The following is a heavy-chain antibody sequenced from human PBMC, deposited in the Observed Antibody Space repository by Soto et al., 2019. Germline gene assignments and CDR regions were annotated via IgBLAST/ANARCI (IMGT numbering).Heavy chain of an antibody. D-gene: IGHD3-22*01. CDR2: INSDGSST. CDR1: GFIFSNCW. Sequence: EVQLVESGGGLVQPGGSLRLSCVASGFIFSNCWMHWVRQAPGLGLVWVSHINSDGSSTTYADSVKGRFTISRDNAKNTLYLQMNSLRAEDTDVYYCVRAIGYDGLAVWCRGTTVTVSS. CDR3: VRAIGYDGLAV. V-gene: IGHV3-74*01. J-gene: IGHJ6*02.